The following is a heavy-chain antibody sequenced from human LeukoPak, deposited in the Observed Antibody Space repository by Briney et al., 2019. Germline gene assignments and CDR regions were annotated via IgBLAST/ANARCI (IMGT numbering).Heavy chain of an antibody. CDR1: GFTFSSYG. J-gene: IGHJ4*02. CDR3: ARGLVVPAAKGVYFDY. V-gene: IGHV3-30*02. D-gene: IGHD2-2*01. Sequence: GGSPRLSCAASGFTFSSYGMHWVRRAPGRGLEWGACIRYDGSNKYYADSVKGRFTISRDNSKNTLYLQMNSLRAEDTAVYYCARGLVVPAAKGVYFDYWGQGTLVTVSS. CDR2: IRYDGSNK.